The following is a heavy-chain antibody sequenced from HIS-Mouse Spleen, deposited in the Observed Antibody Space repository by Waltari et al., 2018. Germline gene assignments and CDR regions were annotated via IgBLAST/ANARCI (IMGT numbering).Heavy chain of an antibody. Sequence: QVQLQESGPGLVKPSQTRSLTCTVPGGSISSGGYYWSWVRHHTGKGLEWIGYIYYSGSTYYNPSLKSRVTISVDTSKNQFSLKLSSVTAADTAVYYCARSPYYDFWSGYSDNWFDPWGQGTLVTVSS. CDR1: GGSISSGGYY. D-gene: IGHD3-3*01. V-gene: IGHV4-31*03. CDR3: ARSPYYDFWSGYSDNWFDP. CDR2: IYYSGST. J-gene: IGHJ5*02.